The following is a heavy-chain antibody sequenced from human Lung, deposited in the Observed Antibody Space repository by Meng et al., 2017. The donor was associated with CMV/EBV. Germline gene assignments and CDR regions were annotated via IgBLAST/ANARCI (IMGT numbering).Heavy chain of an antibody. Sequence: SGLPFIHYALSWVRQRPGKGLEWVSAISGSGTTPYYTDSVRGRFIISRDNSKNTLYLQMSRLRADDTAVYYCAKAPDQLPHYNWFDPWGPGTLVTVSS. V-gene: IGHV3-23*01. J-gene: IGHJ5*02. CDR2: ISGSGTTP. D-gene: IGHD1-1*01. CDR3: AKAPDQLPHYNWFDP. CDR1: GLPFIHYA.